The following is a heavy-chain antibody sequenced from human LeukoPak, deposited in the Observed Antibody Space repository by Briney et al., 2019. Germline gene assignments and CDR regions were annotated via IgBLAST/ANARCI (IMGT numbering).Heavy chain of an antibody. D-gene: IGHD5-18*01. V-gene: IGHV3-23*01. CDR3: AKAPPDSYYYYYGMDV. CDR1: GFTFSSYA. Sequence: GGTLRPSCAASGFTFSSYAMTWVRQAPGKGLEWVSAISGSGGSTYYADSVKGRFSISRDSSKNTLYLQMNSLRAEDTAVYYCAKAPPDSYYYYYGMDVWGQGTTVTVSS. CDR2: ISGSGGST. J-gene: IGHJ6*02.